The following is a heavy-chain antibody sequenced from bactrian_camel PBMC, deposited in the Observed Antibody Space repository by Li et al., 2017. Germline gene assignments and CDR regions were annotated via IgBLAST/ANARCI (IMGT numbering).Heavy chain of an antibody. CDR3: MTRVAFDGLCTSYWKN. V-gene: IGHV3S42*01. D-gene: IGHD3*01. Sequence: DVQLVESGGGLVQPGGSLRLSCTAPGFTSDSCGADWYRQATGKEREWVSSIISANDSTSYADSVKGRFTISKDDAKDTVYLQMNSLRPEDTARYQCMTRVAFDGLCTSYWKNWGKGTQVTVS. J-gene: IGHJ4*01. CDR1: GFTSDSCG. CDR2: IISANDST.